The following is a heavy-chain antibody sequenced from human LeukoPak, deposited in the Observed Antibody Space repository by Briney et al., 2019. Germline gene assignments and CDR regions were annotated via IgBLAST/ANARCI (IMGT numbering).Heavy chain of an antibody. CDR2: IYETGST. CDR3: ARGWATTFFDC. CDR1: GGSFSGYY. V-gene: IGHV4-59*01. Sequence: SSETLSLTCAVYGGSFSGYYWSWIRQSPGKGLEWIGYIYETGSTHYNPSLESRVTISLDMSKSHFSLKMSSVTAADTAVYYCARGWATTFFDCWGQGTLVTVSS. D-gene: IGHD3-16*01. J-gene: IGHJ4*02.